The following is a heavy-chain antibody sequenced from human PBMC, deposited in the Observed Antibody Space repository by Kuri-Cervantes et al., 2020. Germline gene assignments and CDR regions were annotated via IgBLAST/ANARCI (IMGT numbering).Heavy chain of an antibody. V-gene: IGHV4-59*01. D-gene: IGHD3-10*01. CDR2: IFYSGST. CDR1: GGSFTSDY. Sequence: SETLSLTCTVSGGSFTSDYWSWIRQSPGKGLQWIGYIFYSGSTIYNPSLKSRVTISVDTSKNQFSLKLTSVTTADTAVYYCARVVGSGSYYPLYWGHGTLVTVSS. J-gene: IGHJ4*01. CDR3: ARVVGSGSYYPLY.